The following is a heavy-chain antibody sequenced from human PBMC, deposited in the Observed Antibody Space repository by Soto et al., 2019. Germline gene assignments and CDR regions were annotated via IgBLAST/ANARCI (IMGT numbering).Heavy chain of an antibody. D-gene: IGHD3-9*01. CDR3: ARVSPETNFDWLFSSNSMDV. CDR1: GFTFSSYS. Sequence: GGSLRLSCAASGFTFSSYSMNWVRQAPGKGLEWVSYISSSSSTIYYADSVKGRFTISRDNAKNSLYLQMNSLRDEDTAVYYCARVSPETNFDWLFSSNSMDVWGQGTTVTVSS. V-gene: IGHV3-48*02. J-gene: IGHJ6*02. CDR2: ISSSSSTI.